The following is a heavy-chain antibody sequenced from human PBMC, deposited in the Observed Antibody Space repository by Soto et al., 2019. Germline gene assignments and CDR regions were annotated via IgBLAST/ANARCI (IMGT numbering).Heavy chain of an antibody. CDR1: GYTFTSYD. J-gene: IGHJ4*02. D-gene: IGHD3-10*01. CDR3: ARGDMVRGVIAFDF. CDR2: MNPNSGNT. Sequence: QVQLVQSGAEVKKPGASVKVSCKASGYTFTSYDINWVRQATGQGLEWMGWMNPNSGNTGYAQKFQGRVTMTRNTSISTAYMELSSLRSEDTSVYYCARGDMVRGVIAFDFWGQGTLVTVSS. V-gene: IGHV1-8*01.